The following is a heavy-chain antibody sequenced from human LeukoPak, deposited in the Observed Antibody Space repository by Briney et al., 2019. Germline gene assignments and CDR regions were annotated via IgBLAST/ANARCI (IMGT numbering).Heavy chain of an antibody. V-gene: IGHV3-23*01. CDR2: IGTTDI. D-gene: IGHD6-19*01. J-gene: IGHJ4*02. Sequence: GGSLRLSCEGSGFTFSTRGMSWVRQAPGKGLEWVSSIGTTDIFFADSVKGRFAISRDNSKNMLYLQMTSLRGEDTAIYYCAKSPGGRYHDYWGQGTLVTVSS. CDR3: AKSPGGRYHDY. CDR1: GFTFSTRG.